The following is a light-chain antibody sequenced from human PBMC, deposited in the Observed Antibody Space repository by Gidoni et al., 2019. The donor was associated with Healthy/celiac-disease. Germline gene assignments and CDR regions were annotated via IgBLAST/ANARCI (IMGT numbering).Light chain of an antibody. CDR3: MHSYT. V-gene: IGKV2-28*01. Sequence: DIVMTQSPLSLPVTPGEPASISCRSSQSLLHSNGYNYLDWYLQKPGQSPQLLIYLGSNRASGVPDRFSGSGSGTDFTLKISRVEAEDVGVYYCMHSYTFGQGTKLEIK. J-gene: IGKJ2*01. CDR1: QSLLHSNGYNY. CDR2: LGS.